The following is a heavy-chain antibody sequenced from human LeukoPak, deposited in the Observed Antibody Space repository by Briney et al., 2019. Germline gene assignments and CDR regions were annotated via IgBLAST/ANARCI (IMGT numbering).Heavy chain of an antibody. J-gene: IGHJ3*02. V-gene: IGHV1-69*05. Sequence: SVKVSCKASGGTFNNYAISWVRQAPGQGLEWMGGIIPIFGTANYAQKFQGRVTITTDESTSTVYMEVSSVRFEDTAVYYCAKDRASSSWSRDAFDIWGQGTVVTVSS. D-gene: IGHD6-13*01. CDR2: IIPIFGTA. CDR3: AKDRASSSWSRDAFDI. CDR1: GGTFNNYA.